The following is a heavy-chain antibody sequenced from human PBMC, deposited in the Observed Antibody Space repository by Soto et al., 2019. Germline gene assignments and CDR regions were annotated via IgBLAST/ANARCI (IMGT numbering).Heavy chain of an antibody. CDR1: GNTVPNYA. V-gene: IGHV1-3*01. CDR3: VRGDAGYSGSHYIEYFHY. CDR2: INGGNGNT. Sequence: QVQLVQSGAELKKPGASVKVSCNASGNTVPNYAIHWVRQAPGQSLEWVGWINGGNGNTYYSEHFQCRVTFTRETSAGTVYMQLRRLTSEATAVYSCVRGDAGYSGSHYIEYFHYWGQGALVTVSS. D-gene: IGHD1-26*01. J-gene: IGHJ4*02.